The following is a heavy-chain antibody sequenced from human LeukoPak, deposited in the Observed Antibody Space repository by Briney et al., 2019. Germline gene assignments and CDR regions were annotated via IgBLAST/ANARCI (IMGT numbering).Heavy chain of an antibody. V-gene: IGHV3-30*18. CDR2: ISYDGSNK. D-gene: IGHD2-2*01. J-gene: IGHJ4*02. Sequence: PGGSLRLSCAASGFTFSSYGMHWVRQAPGKGLEWVAVISYDGSNKYYADSVKGRFTISRENSKNTLYLQMNSLRAEDTAVYYCAKGDIVVVPAALPSFDYWGQGTLVTVSS. CDR3: AKGDIVVVPAALPSFDY. CDR1: GFTFSSYG.